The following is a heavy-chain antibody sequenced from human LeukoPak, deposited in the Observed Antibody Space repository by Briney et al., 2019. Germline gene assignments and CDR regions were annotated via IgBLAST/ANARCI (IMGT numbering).Heavy chain of an antibody. CDR2: IYYSGST. CDR3: ARASSYCSGGDCYVRYGMDV. J-gene: IGHJ6*02. D-gene: IGHD2-15*01. Sequence: SQTLSLTCTVSGGSISSGDYYWSWIRQPPGKGLEWIGYIYYSGSTYYNPSLKSRLTISIGTSKNQFSLKLTSVTAADTAVYYCARASSYCSGGDCYVRYGMDVWGQGTTVTVSS. V-gene: IGHV4-30-4*01. CDR1: GGSISSGDYY.